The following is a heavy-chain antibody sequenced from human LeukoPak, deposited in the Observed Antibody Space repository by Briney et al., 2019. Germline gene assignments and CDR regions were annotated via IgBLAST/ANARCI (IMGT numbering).Heavy chain of an antibody. CDR2: IRQDGSEK. V-gene: IGHV3-7*04. Sequence: GGSLRLSCAASGFTVSSNYMSWVRQAPGKGLEWVANIRQDGSEKYYVDSVKGRFTISRDNAKNSLYLQMNSLRAEDTAVYYCARGRNYDILTGYYEGYYYMDVWGKGTTVTISS. CDR1: GFTVSSNY. CDR3: ARGRNYDILTGYYEGYYYMDV. J-gene: IGHJ6*03. D-gene: IGHD3-9*01.